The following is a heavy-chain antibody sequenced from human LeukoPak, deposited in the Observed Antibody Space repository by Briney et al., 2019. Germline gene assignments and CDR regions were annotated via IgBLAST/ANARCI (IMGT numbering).Heavy chain of an antibody. V-gene: IGHV4-31*03. CDR1: DGSISSGGYY. CDR2: IYYSGST. J-gene: IGHJ4*02. D-gene: IGHD2-21*02. Sequence: SQTLSLTYTVSDGSISSGGYYWSWIRQHPGKGLEWIGYIYYSGSTYYNPSLKSRVTISVDTSKNQFSLKLSSVTAADTAVYYCACGGGDSPFDYWGQGTLVTVSS. CDR3: ACGGGDSPFDY.